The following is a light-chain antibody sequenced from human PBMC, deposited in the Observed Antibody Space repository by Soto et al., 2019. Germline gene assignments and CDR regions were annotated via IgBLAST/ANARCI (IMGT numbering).Light chain of an antibody. CDR2: DAS. CDR1: QDIADY. V-gene: IGKV1-33*01. Sequence: DIQMTQSPSSLSGSVGDRVTITCQASQDIADYLNWYQQKPGKAPKLLIYDASNLETGVPSRFSGSGSGTDFTFTISSLQPEDIATYYCLQYDDFLSFGQGTRLEIK. CDR3: LQYDDFLS. J-gene: IGKJ5*01.